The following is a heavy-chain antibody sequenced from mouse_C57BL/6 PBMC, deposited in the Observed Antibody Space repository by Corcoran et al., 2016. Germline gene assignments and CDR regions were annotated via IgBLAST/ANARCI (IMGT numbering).Heavy chain of an antibody. CDR1: GYTFTDYY. CDR2: INPDNGGT. D-gene: IGHD2-1*01. J-gene: IGHJ4*01. CDR3: ARGNYIYYYAMDY. Sequence: EVQLQQSGPELVKPGASVKISCKASGYTFTDYYMNWVKQSHGKSLEWIGDINPDNGGTSYNQKFKGKATLTVDKSSSTAYMELRSLTSEDSAVYYCARGNYIYYYAMDYLGQGTSVTVSS. V-gene: IGHV1-26*01.